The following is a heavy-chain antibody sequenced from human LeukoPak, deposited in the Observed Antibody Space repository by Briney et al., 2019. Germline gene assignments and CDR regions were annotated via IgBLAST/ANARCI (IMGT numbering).Heavy chain of an antibody. D-gene: IGHD3-16*01. V-gene: IGHV4-30-2*01. CDR1: GVSISSGSYS. CDR2: IYPRGST. J-gene: IGHJ3*02. Sequence: SETLSLTCAVSGVSISSGSYSWSWIRQPPGKGLEWIGYIYPRGSTYYNPSLKSRVILSLDKSANQFSLNLSSVAAADTAVYYCARWGARYDAFDIWGQGTMVTVSS. CDR3: ARWGARYDAFDI.